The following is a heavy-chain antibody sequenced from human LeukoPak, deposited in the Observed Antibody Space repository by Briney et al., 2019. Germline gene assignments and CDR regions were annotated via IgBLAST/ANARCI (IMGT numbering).Heavy chain of an antibody. CDR1: GDSFSYFY. V-gene: IGHV4-59*01. Sequence: SETLSLTCTVSGDSFSYFYWSWIRQPPGKGLEWIGYIYYSGSTNYNPSLKSRVTISVDTSKNQFSLKLSSVTAADTAVYYCARMVRYFDWLPHLVDYWGQGTLVTVSS. D-gene: IGHD3-9*01. J-gene: IGHJ4*02. CDR3: ARMVRYFDWLPHLVDY. CDR2: IYYSGST.